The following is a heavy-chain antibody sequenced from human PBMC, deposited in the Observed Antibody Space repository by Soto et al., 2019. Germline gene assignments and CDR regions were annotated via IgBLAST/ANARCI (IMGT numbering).Heavy chain of an antibody. Sequence: GGSLRLACAASGFTFSSYAMSWVRQAPGKGLEWVSAISGSGGSTYYADSVKGRFTISRDNSKNTLYLQMNSLRAEDTAVYYCAKPDYYYDSSGSDYWAQRTLVTVSS. CDR3: AKPDYYYDSSGSDY. CDR2: ISGSGGST. CDR1: GFTFSSYA. J-gene: IGHJ4*02. V-gene: IGHV3-23*01. D-gene: IGHD3-22*01.